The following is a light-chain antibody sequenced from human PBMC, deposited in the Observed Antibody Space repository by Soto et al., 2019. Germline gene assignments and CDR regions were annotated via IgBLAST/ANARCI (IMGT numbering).Light chain of an antibody. CDR2: DVS. CDR3: SSYTSSSTPDV. V-gene: IGLV2-14*01. J-gene: IGLJ1*01. CDR1: SSDVGGYNY. Sequence: QAASVSGSPGQSITISCTGTSSDVGGYNYVSWYQQHPGKAPKLMIYDVSNRPSGVSNRFSGSKSGNTASLTISGLQAEDEADYYCSSYTSSSTPDVFGTGTQLTVL.